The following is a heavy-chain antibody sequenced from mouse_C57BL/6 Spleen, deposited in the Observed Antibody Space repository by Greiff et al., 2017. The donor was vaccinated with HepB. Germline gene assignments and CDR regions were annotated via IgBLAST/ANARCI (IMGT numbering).Heavy chain of an antibody. J-gene: IGHJ2*01. Sequence: VKLMESGAELARPGASVKLSCKASGYTFTSYGISWVKQRTGQGLEWIGEIYPRSGNTYYNEKFKGKATLTADKSSSTAYMELRSLTSEDSAVYFCARRGITTVASFDYWGQGTTLTVSS. V-gene: IGHV1-81*01. CDR1: GYTFTSYG. CDR2: IYPRSGNT. D-gene: IGHD1-1*01. CDR3: ARRGITTVASFDY.